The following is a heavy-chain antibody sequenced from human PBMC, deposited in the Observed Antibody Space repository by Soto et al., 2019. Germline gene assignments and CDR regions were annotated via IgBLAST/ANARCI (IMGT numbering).Heavy chain of an antibody. J-gene: IGHJ5*02. CDR3: PNYFMSRPWFDT. CDR1: GGSINNSTSF. D-gene: IGHD6-6*01. V-gene: IGHV4-39*02. CDR2: INYRWPA. Sequence: QLQLEESRPGLVKPSETLSLTCSVSGGSINNSTSFWGWLRQSPGKGLEWIATINYRWPAEYNPSLNSRVTISVDRSSNVLSLPINYVTAPDTDVYYCPNYFMSRPWFDTWGQGTLVTVSS.